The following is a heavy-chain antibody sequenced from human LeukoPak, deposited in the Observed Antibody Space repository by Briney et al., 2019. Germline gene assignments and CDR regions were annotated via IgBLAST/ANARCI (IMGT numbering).Heavy chain of an antibody. Sequence: PGGSLRLSCAASGFTFSSYGMHWVRQAPGKGLEWVAVISYDGSNKYYADSVKGRFTISRDNSKNTLYLQMNSLRAEDTALYYCARDRGAVDYWGQGTLVTVSS. J-gene: IGHJ4*02. V-gene: IGHV3-30*03. CDR2: ISYDGSNK. CDR3: ARDRGAVDY. CDR1: GFTFSSYG. D-gene: IGHD4/OR15-4a*01.